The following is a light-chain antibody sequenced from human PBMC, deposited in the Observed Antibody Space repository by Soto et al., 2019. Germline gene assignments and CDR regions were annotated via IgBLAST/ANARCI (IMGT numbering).Light chain of an antibody. V-gene: IGLV2-14*01. J-gene: IGLJ2*01. CDR1: SSDVGGYNY. Sequence: QSVLAQPASVSGSPGQSITISCTGTSSDVGGYNYVSWYQQHPGQVPKLTIYEVTNRPSGVSSRFSGSKSGNTASLTISGLQAEDEADYYCCSYAGSYTLAFGGGTKVTVL. CDR3: CSYAGSYTLA. CDR2: EVT.